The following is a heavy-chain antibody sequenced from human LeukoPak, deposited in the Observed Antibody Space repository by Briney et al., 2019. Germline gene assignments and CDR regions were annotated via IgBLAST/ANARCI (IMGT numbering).Heavy chain of an antibody. J-gene: IGHJ6*02. V-gene: IGHV4-59*01. CDR1: GGSISSYY. Sequence: KPSETLSLTCTVSGGSISSYYWSWIRQPPGKGLEWIRYIYYSGSTNYNPSLKSRVTISVDTSKNQFSLKLTSVTAADTAVYYCAREAAYSSGWYNGMDVWGQGTTVTVSS. CDR3: AREAAYSSGWYNGMDV. D-gene: IGHD6-19*01. CDR2: IYYSGST.